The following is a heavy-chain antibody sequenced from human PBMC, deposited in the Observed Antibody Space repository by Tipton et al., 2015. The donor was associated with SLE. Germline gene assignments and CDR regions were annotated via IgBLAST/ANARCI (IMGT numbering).Heavy chain of an antibody. CDR2: IDSDGSST. CDR1: GFTFSSYW. V-gene: IGHV3-74*01. D-gene: IGHD1-7*01. CDR3: ARGRTRDYGMDV. Sequence: LRLSCAASGFTFSSYWMHWVRQAPGKGLVWVSRIDSDGSSTSYADSVKGRFTISRDNAKNTLYLQMNSLRAKDTALYYCARGRTRDYGMDVWGKGTTVTVSP. J-gene: IGHJ6*04.